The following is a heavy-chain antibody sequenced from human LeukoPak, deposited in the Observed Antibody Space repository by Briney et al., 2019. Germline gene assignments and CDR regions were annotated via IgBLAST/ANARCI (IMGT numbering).Heavy chain of an antibody. Sequence: GGSLRLSCGASGFTFSSYGMHWVRQAPGKGLEWVAFIRYDGSNKYYADSVKGRFTISRDNSKNTLYLQMNSLRAEDTAVYYCARVGRYNGSPPDYWGQGTLVTVSS. CDR1: GFTFSSYG. V-gene: IGHV3-30*02. J-gene: IGHJ4*02. D-gene: IGHD1-26*01. CDR2: IRYDGSNK. CDR3: ARVGRYNGSPPDY.